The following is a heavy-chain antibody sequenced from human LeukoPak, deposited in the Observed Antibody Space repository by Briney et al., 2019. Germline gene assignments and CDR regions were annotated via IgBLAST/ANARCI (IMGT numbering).Heavy chain of an antibody. CDR2: INHSGRT. V-gene: IGHV4-34*01. Sequence: SETLSLTCAVYGGSFSAYYWSWIRQPPGKGLEWIGEINHSGRTNYNPSLKSRVTISVDTSKNQFSLKVSSVTAADTAVYYCARGGFYCGGDCYVDYWGQGTLVTVSS. J-gene: IGHJ4*02. CDR3: ARGGFYCGGDCYVDY. CDR1: GGSFSAYY. D-gene: IGHD2-21*02.